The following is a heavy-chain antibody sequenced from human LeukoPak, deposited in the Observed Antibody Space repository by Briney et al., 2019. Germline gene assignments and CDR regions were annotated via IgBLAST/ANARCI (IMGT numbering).Heavy chain of an antibody. Sequence: SETLSLTCTVSGGSISSYYWSWIRQPPGKGLEWIGDIYYSGSTNYNPSLKSRVTISVETSKNQFSLKLSSVTAADTAVYYCARYTSHWGDFDYWGQGTLVTVSS. V-gene: IGHV4-59*01. CDR1: GGSISSYY. CDR2: IYYSGST. CDR3: ARYTSHWGDFDY. J-gene: IGHJ4*02. D-gene: IGHD6-19*01.